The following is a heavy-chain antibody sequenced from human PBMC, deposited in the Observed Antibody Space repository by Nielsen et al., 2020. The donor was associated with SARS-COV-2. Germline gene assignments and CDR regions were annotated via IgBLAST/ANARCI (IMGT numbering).Heavy chain of an antibody. CDR2: ISGSGGST. J-gene: IGHJ4*02. D-gene: IGHD3-9*01. CDR1: GFTFSSYA. V-gene: IGHV3-23*01. CDR3: AKRYYDILTGYWGNFDY. Sequence: ESLKISCAASGFTFSSYAMSWVRQAPGKGLEWVSAISGSGGSTYYADSVKGRFNISRDNSKNTLYLQMNSLRAEDTAVYYCAKRYYDILTGYWGNFDYWGQGTLVTVSS.